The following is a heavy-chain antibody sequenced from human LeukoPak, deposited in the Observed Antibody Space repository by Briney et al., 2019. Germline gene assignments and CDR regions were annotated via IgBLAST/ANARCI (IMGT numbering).Heavy chain of an antibody. D-gene: IGHD2-2*01. CDR2: IYYSGST. V-gene: IGHV4-59*12. Sequence: SETLSLTCTVSGGSISSYYWSWIRQPPGKGLEWIGYIYYSGSTYYNPSLKSRVTISVDTSKNQFSLKLSSVTAADTAVYYCARDGPYYAKRNWGQGTLVTVSS. CDR1: GGSISSYY. J-gene: IGHJ4*02. CDR3: ARDGPYYAKRN.